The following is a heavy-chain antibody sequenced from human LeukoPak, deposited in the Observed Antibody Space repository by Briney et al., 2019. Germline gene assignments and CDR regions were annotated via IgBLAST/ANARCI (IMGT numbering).Heavy chain of an antibody. J-gene: IGHJ4*02. D-gene: IGHD3-22*01. CDR3: GGYSPYPDY. Sequence: PGGSLRLSCAASGFTVSNNYMNWVRQAPGKGLEWASVIYSGGRIYYADSVKGRFTISRDNSKNTLYLQMNSLRAEDTAVYYCGGYSPYPDYWGQGTLVTVSS. V-gene: IGHV3-66*01. CDR2: IYSGGRI. CDR1: GFTVSNNY.